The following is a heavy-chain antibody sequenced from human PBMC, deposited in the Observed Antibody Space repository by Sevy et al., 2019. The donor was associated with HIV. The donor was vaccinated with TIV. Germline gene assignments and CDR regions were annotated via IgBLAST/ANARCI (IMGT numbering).Heavy chain of an antibody. V-gene: IGHV3-23*01. CDR2: ITGRGGST. D-gene: IGHD2-2*02. J-gene: IGHJ6*02. CDR1: GFTFSRNA. Sequence: GGSLRLSCAASGFTFSRNAMSWVRQAPGKGLEWASGITGRGGSTYYADSVKGRFTISRDNSKNTLYLQMNSLRVEDTAVYYCAKVGDCSSTSCYSIYYGMDVWGQGTTVTVSS. CDR3: AKVGDCSSTSCYSIYYGMDV.